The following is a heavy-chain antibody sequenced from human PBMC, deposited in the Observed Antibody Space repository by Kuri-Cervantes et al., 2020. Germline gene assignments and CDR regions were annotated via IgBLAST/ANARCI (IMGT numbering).Heavy chain of an antibody. CDR2: ISNHGRQK. D-gene: IGHD2/OR15-2a*01. CDR1: GFTFSTYA. CDR3: ARERKGLGDAFDI. V-gene: IGHV3-30*01. Sequence: LSLTCAASGFTFSTYAMHWVRQTPGKGLEWVSVISNHGRQKYYADSVKGRFSISRDDSKNTLYLQTNSLRAEDTAVYYCARERKGLGDAFDIWGQGTMVTVSS. J-gene: IGHJ3*02.